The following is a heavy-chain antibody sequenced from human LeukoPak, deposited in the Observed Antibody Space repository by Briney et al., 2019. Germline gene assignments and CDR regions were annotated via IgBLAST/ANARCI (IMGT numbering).Heavy chain of an antibody. D-gene: IGHD3-3*01. Sequence: PGGSLSLSCAASGFTFSSYWTHWVRQAPGKGLVWVSRINSDGSSTSYADSVKGRFTISRDNAKNTLYLQMNSLRAEDTAVYYCARDSEGSRITIFGVVDYWGQGTLVTVSS. J-gene: IGHJ4*02. CDR2: INSDGSST. CDR3: ARDSEGSRITIFGVVDY. V-gene: IGHV3-74*01. CDR1: GFTFSSYW.